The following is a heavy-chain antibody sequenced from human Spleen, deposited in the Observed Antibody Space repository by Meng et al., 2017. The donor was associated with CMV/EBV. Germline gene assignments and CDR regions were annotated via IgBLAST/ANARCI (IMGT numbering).Heavy chain of an antibody. CDR2: INWNSGSK. J-gene: IGHJ4*02. V-gene: IGHV3-9*01. Sequence: SLKISCAASGFTFDDYAMHWVRQGPGKGLAWVSGINWNSGSKGYADSVEGRFTISRDNTKNSLYLKMNSLRAEATALYFCVKDIYSGIVPDAIFDYWGQGTLVTVST. D-gene: IGHD2-2*02. CDR1: GFTFDDYA. CDR3: VKDIYSGIVPDAIFDY.